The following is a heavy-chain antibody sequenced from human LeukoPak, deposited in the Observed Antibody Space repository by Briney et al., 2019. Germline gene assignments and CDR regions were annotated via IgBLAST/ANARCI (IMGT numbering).Heavy chain of an antibody. Sequence: ASETLSLTCTVSGGSISSYYWSWIRQPPGKGLEWIGYIYYSGSTNYNPSLKSRVTISVDTSKNQFSLKLNSVTAADMAVYYCARHYSATYYRFDNWGQGTLVTVSS. J-gene: IGHJ4*02. D-gene: IGHD1-26*01. CDR1: GGSISSYY. CDR3: ARHYSATYYRFDN. CDR2: IYYSGST. V-gene: IGHV4-59*08.